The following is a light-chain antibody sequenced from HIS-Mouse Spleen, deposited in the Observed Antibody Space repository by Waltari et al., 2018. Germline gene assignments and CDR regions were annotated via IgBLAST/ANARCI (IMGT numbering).Light chain of an antibody. CDR1: KLGDKY. Sequence: SYELTQPPSVSVSPGQTASITCPGDKLGDKYACCYQQKPGQSPVLVIHQDSKRPSGIPERFSGSNTGNTATLTISGTQAMDEADYYCQAWDSSTVVFGGGTKLTVL. CDR3: QAWDSSTVV. V-gene: IGLV3-1*01. J-gene: IGLJ2*01. CDR2: QDS.